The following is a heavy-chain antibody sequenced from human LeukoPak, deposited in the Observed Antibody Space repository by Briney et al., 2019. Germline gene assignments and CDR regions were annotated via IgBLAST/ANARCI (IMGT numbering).Heavy chain of an antibody. CDR3: ARVVSGSPFYYYYGMDV. J-gene: IGHJ6*02. Sequence: ASVKVSCKASGYTFTSYGFSWGRQAPGQGLEWVGWISAYNGNTNYAQKLQGRATMTTDTSTSTAYMELRSLRSDDTAVYYCARVVSGSPFYYYYGMDVWGQGTTVTVSS. CDR2: ISAYNGNT. D-gene: IGHD3-10*01. V-gene: IGHV1-18*01. CDR1: GYTFTSYG.